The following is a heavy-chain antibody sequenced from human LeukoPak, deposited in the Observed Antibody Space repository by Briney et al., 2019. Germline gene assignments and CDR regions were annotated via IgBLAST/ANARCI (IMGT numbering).Heavy chain of an antibody. CDR3: AKTDLCSGGSCYIDY. Sequence: SVKVSCKASGGTLSSYAISWVRQAPGQGLEWMGRIIPILGIANYAQKFQGRVTITADKSTSTAYMELSSLRSEDTAVYYCAKTDLCSGGSCYIDYWGQGTLVTVSS. CDR1: GGTLSSYA. V-gene: IGHV1-69*04. CDR2: IIPILGIA. D-gene: IGHD2-15*01. J-gene: IGHJ4*02.